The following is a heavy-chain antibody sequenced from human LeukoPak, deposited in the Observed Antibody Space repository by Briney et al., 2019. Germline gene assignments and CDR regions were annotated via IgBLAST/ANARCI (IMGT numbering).Heavy chain of an antibody. D-gene: IGHD2-2*02. CDR1: GFTFSSYS. J-gene: IGHJ6*03. CDR3: ARRGDCSSTSCYRGYYYYYYMDV. V-gene: IGHV3-48*04. CDR2: ISSSSSTI. Sequence: GGSLRLSCAASGFTFSSYSMNWVRQAPGKGLEWVSYISSSSSTIYYADSVKGRFTISRDNAKNSLYLQMNSLRAEDTAVYYCARRGDCSSTSCYRGYYYYYYMDVWGKGTTVTVSS.